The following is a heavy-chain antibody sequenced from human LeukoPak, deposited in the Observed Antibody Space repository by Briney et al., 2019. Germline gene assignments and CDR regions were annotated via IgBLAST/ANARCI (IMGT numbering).Heavy chain of an antibody. CDR2: ISYDGSNK. CDR1: GFTFSSYA. D-gene: IGHD1-26*01. Sequence: GGSLRLSCAASGFTFSSYAMHWVRQAPGKGLEWVAVISYDGSNKYYADSVKGRFTISRDNAKNSLYLQMNSLRAEDTAVYYCAIIYLIVGATTFDYWGQGTLVTVSS. J-gene: IGHJ4*02. V-gene: IGHV3-30*04. CDR3: AIIYLIVGATTFDY.